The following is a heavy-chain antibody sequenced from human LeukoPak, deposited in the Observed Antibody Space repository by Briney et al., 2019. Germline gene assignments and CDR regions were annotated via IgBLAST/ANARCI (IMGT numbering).Heavy chain of an antibody. V-gene: IGHV3-64D*06. CDR1: GFTFSTYV. CDR3: VRGTGY. J-gene: IGHJ4*02. Sequence: GGSLTLSCSVSGFTFSTYVMHWVRQAPGKGLEYVSAISSNGDNTYYADSVKGRFTIYRDNSKNTLYLQMSSLRADDTAVYYCVRGTGYWGQGTLVTVSS. CDR2: ISSNGDNT.